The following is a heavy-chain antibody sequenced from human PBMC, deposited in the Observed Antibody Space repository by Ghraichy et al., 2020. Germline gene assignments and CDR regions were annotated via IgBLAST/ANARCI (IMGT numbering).Heavy chain of an antibody. CDR2: IKSKTDGGTT. J-gene: IGHJ4*02. CDR1: GFTFSNAW. Sequence: GGSRLSCAASGFTFSNAWMSWVRQAPGKGLEWVGRIKSKTDGGTTDYAAPVKGRFTISRDDSKNTLYLQMNSLKTEDTAVYYCTTGILYCSSTSCLGVGYFDYWGQGTLVTVSS. D-gene: IGHD2-2*01. CDR3: TTGILYCSSTSCLGVGYFDY. V-gene: IGHV3-15*01.